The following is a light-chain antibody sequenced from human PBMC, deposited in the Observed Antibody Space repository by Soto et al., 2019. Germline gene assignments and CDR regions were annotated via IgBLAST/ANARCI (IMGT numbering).Light chain of an antibody. V-gene: IGLV1-40*01. CDR2: GNS. CDR3: QSYDSSLSAYV. Sequence: QSVLTQPPSVSAAPGQTVTVSCSGNSSNIGNSYVSWYQQFPGTAPKLLIYGNSDRPSGVPDRFSGSKSGTSASLAITGLQAEDEADYYCQSYDSSLSAYVFGTGTKLTVL. CDR1: SSNIGNSY. J-gene: IGLJ1*01.